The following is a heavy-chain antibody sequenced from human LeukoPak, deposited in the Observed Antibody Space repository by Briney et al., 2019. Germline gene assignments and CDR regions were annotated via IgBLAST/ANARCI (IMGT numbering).Heavy chain of an antibody. D-gene: IGHD6-13*01. V-gene: IGHV3-33*01. J-gene: IGHJ4*02. CDR1: GFTFSSYG. CDR2: IWYDGSNK. Sequence: GGSLRLSCAASGFTFSSYGTHWVRQAPGKGLEWVAVIWYDGSNKYYADSVKGRFTISRDNSKNTLYLQMNSLRAEDTAVYYCARDLGQQLVRGFDYWGQGTLVTVPS. CDR3: ARDLGQQLVRGFDY.